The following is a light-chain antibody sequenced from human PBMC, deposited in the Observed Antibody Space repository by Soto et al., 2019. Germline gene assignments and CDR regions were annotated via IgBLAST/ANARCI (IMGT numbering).Light chain of an antibody. Sequence: EIVLTQSPGALSLSPGERATLSCRASQSVSTSYLAWYQHKPGQAPRLLIYDVSNRATGIPARFSGSGSGTDFTLTISSLEPEDFAVYYCQQRSNWPRTFGQGTMVDIK. CDR3: QQRSNWPRT. V-gene: IGKV3-11*01. J-gene: IGKJ1*01. CDR2: DVS. CDR1: QSVSTSY.